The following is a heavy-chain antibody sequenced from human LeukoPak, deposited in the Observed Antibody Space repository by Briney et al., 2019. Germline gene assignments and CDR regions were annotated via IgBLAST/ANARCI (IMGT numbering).Heavy chain of an antibody. D-gene: IGHD3-10*01. V-gene: IGHV3-53*01. J-gene: IGHJ3*02. CDR1: GFTVSNNY. CDR2: IYSGGNT. Sequence: GGSLRLSCAASGFTVSNNYMSWVRQAPGKGLEWVSVIYSGGNTYFADSVKGRFAISRDYSRNTVYLQMSSLRAEDTAVYYCARESGFGESFPFAFDIWGQGTVVTVSS. CDR3: ARESGFGESFPFAFDI.